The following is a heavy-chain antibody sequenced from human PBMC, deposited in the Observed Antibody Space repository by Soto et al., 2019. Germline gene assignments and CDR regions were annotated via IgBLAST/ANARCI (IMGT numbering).Heavy chain of an antibody. Sequence: ASVKVSSKSSGYAFTGYYIHWVRQAPGQGLGWMGWINPNSGDTSYAQKFQGRVTMTRDTSFSTAYMELSSLRSDDTAVYYCATRYSYVHFWGQGTLVTVSS. D-gene: IGHD5-18*01. CDR2: INPNSGDT. J-gene: IGHJ4*02. V-gene: IGHV1-2*02. CDR3: ATRYSYVHF. CDR1: GYAFTGYY.